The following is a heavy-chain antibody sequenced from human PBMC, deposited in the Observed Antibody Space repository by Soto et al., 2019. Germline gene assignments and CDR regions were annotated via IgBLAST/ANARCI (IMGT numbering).Heavy chain of an antibody. CDR1: GGTFSSYA. CDR2: IIPIFGTA. D-gene: IGHD6-19*01. CDR3: ARRSSGWHFDY. Sequence: GASVKVSCKASGGTFSSYAISWVRQAPGQGLEWMGGIIPIFGTANYAQKFQGRVTITADKSTSTAYMELSSLRSEDTAVYYCARRSSGWHFDYWGQGALATVSS. J-gene: IGHJ4*02. V-gene: IGHV1-69*06.